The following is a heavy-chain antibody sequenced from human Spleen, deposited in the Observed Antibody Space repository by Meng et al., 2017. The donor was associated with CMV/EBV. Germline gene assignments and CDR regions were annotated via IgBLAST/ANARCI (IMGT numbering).Heavy chain of an antibody. J-gene: IGHJ4*02. V-gene: IGHV3-21*01. CDR2: ISSSSSYI. CDR1: GFRLSPHG. Sequence: GGSLRLSCVASGFRLSPHGMNWVRQAPGKGLEWVSSISSSSSYIYYADSVKGRFTISRDNAKNSLYLQMNSLRAEDTAVYYCARDLEWTYYFDYWGQGTLVTVSS. D-gene: IGHD3-3*01. CDR3: ARDLEWTYYFDY.